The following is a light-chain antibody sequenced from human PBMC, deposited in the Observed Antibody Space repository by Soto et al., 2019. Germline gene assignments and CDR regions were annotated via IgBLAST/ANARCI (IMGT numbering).Light chain of an antibody. J-gene: IGKJ4*01. Sequence: DIVMTQSPDSLAVSLGERATINCESSQSVLFTSNNKNYLAWYQQKPGQPPKLLLSWASARESGVPERFSGSGSGTLFTLSISSLQAEDVAVYYCQQYYTLPLTFGIGTKVEIK. CDR1: QSVLFTSNNKNY. V-gene: IGKV4-1*01. CDR2: WAS. CDR3: QQYYTLPLT.